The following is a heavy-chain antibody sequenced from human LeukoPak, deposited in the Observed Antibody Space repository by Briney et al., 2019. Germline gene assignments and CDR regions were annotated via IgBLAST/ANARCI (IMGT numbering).Heavy chain of an antibody. CDR2: IIPIFGTA. J-gene: IGHJ4*02. Sequence: GASVKVSCKASGGTFSSYAISWVRQAPGQGLEWIGGIIPIFGTANYAQKFQGRVTITADESTSTAYMELSSLRSEDTAVYYCARVTLKAIHFDWSRLFFDYWGQGTLVTVSS. CDR3: ARVTLKAIHFDWSRLFFDY. CDR1: GGTFSSYA. V-gene: IGHV1-69*01. D-gene: IGHD3-9*01.